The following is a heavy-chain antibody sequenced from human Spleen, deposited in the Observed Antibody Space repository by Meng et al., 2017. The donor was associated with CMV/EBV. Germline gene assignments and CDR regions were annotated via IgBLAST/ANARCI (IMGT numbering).Heavy chain of an antibody. CDR2: IRYDGTNK. D-gene: IGHD5-18*01. J-gene: IGHJ6*02. CDR1: GFSFSSYG. V-gene: IGHV3-30*02. Sequence: GGSLRLSCAASGFSFSSYGMHWVRQAPGKGLEWVSFIRYDGTNKYYADSVKGRFTISRDNSKNTLYLQMNSQRDEDTAVYYCAKSGYRDDEYYYGMDVWGQGTTVTVSS. CDR3: AKSGYRDDEYYYGMDV.